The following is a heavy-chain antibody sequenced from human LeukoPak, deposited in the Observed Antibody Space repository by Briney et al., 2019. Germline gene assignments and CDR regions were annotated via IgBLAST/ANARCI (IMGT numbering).Heavy chain of an antibody. J-gene: IGHJ5*02. Sequence: GASVKVSCKASGYTFTGYYMHWVRQAPGQGLEWMGWINPNSGGATYAPKFQGRVTMTRDTSISTAYLELNRLRSDDTAVYYCARDRTALVVVGATFNWFDPWGQGTLVTVSS. D-gene: IGHD2-15*01. CDR1: GYTFTGYY. CDR3: ARDRTALVVVGATFNWFDP. V-gene: IGHV1-2*02. CDR2: INPNSGGA.